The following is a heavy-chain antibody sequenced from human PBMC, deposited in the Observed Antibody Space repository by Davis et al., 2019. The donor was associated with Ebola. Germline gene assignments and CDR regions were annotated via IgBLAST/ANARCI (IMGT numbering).Heavy chain of an antibody. J-gene: IGHJ4*02. D-gene: IGHD1-26*01. V-gene: IGHV3-23*01. Sequence: GESLKISCAASGFTFSNYAMSWVRQAPGKGLEWVSAISGSGGSTYYADSVKGRFTISRDNSKNTLYLQMNSLRAEDTAVYYCAKAAGSIGGWYFDYLGQGTLVTVSS. CDR2: ISGSGGST. CDR3: AKAAGSIGGWYFDY. CDR1: GFTFSNYA.